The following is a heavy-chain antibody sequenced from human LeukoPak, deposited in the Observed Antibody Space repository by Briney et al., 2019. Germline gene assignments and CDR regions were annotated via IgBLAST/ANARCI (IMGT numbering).Heavy chain of an antibody. Sequence: SQTLSLTCAISGDSVSSNSVTWNWIRQSPSRGLEWLGRTYYRSTWYNDYAVSVRGRITVNPDTSKNQFSLHLNSVTPEDTAVYYCARDRYYDSRETAQWGQGTLVTVSS. CDR2: TYYRSTWYN. V-gene: IGHV6-1*01. CDR1: GDSVSSNSVT. D-gene: IGHD3-22*01. J-gene: IGHJ4*02. CDR3: ARDRYYDSRETAQ.